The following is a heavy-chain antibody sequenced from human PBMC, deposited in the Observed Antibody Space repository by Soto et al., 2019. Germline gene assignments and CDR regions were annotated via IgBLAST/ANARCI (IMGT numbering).Heavy chain of an antibody. D-gene: IGHD5-18*01. CDR3: ASESYDSYAYVPYYYYYGMDV. V-gene: IGHV3-53*02. CDR2: IYSGGST. CDR1: GFTVSSNY. J-gene: IGHJ6*02. Sequence: EVQLVETGGGLIQPGGSLRLSCAASGFTVSSNYMSWVRQATGKGLEWVYVIYSGGSTYYADSVKGRFTISRYNAKNKLNRQMNSLSAEETDVYYCASESYDSYAYVPYYYYYGMDVWGQGTTVTVFS.